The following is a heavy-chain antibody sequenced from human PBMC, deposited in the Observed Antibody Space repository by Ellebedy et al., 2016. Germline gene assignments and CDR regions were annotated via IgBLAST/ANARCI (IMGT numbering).Heavy chain of an antibody. V-gene: IGHV1-69*11. Sequence: SVKVSCXASGGTLDSYAITWVRQAPGHGLEWMGTIISIIGKVYYAERFQGRVTISADESTSTAYLEVSSLTSEDSAVYYCARDGEWEVLGWEFSDGMDVWGQGTTVIVSS. J-gene: IGHJ6*02. CDR1: GGTLDSYA. CDR2: IISIIGKV. D-gene: IGHD3-10*01. CDR3: ARDGEWEVLGWEFSDGMDV.